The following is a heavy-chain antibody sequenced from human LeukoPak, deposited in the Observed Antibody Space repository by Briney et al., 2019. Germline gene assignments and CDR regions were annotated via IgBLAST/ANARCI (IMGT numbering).Heavy chain of an antibody. J-gene: IGHJ6*02. CDR2: ISYDGSNK. CDR1: GFTFSSYG. CDR3: ARDSTEYDFWSGPPGGMDV. Sequence: GGSLRLSCAASGFTFSSYGMHWVRQAPGKGLEWVAVISYDGSNKYYADSVKGRFTISRDNSKNTLYLQMNSLRAEDTAVYYCARDSTEYDFWSGPPGGMDVWGQGTTVTVSS. V-gene: IGHV3-30*03. D-gene: IGHD3-3*01.